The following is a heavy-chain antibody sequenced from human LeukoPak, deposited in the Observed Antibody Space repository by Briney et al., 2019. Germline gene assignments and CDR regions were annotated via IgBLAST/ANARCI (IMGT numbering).Heavy chain of an antibody. CDR1: GGSFSGYY. J-gene: IGHJ4*02. V-gene: IGHV4-34*01. Sequence: SETLSLTCAVYGGSFSGYYWSWIRQPPGKGLEWIGEINHSGSTNYNPSLKSRVTISVDTSKNQFSLKLSSVTAADTAVYYCARTRLQRRGLVYIYGGPLDYWGQGTLVTVSS. CDR2: INHSGST. D-gene: IGHD5-18*01. CDR3: ARTRLQRRGLVYIYGGPLDY.